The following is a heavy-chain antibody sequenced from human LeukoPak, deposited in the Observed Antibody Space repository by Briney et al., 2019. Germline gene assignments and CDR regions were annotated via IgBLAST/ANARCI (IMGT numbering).Heavy chain of an antibody. CDR1: GGTFSSYA. V-gene: IGHV1-69*04. J-gene: IGHJ4*02. CDR3: ARERRDGYNYEGYFDY. CDR2: IIPILGIA. Sequence: SVKVSCKASGGTFSSYAISWVRQAPGQGLEWMGRIIPILGIANYAQKFQGRVTITADKSTSTACMELSSLRSEDTAVYYCARERRDGYNYEGYFDYWGQGTLVTVSS. D-gene: IGHD5-24*01.